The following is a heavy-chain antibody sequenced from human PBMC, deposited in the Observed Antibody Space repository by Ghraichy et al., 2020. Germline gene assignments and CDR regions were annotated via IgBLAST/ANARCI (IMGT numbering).Heavy chain of an antibody. D-gene: IGHD3-9*01. V-gene: IGHV2-5*02. CDR2: IYWDDDK. CDR3: AHRINGYLTGWDQSYFDY. CDR1: GFSLSTTGVG. J-gene: IGHJ4*02. Sequence: SGPTLVKPTETLTLTCTFSGFSLSTTGVGVGWIRQPPGKALEWLAVIYWDDDKRYSPSLRNRLTITKDTSKNQVVLTVTNMDPVDTATYYCAHRINGYLTGWDQSYFDYWGQGTLVTVSS.